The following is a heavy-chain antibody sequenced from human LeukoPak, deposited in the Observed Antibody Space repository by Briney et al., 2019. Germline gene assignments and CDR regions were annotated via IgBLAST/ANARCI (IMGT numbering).Heavy chain of an antibody. J-gene: IGHJ4*02. CDR1: GYTFTGYY. Sequence: ASVTVSCTASGYTFTGYYMHWVRQAPGQGLEWMGWINPNSGGTNYAQKFQGRVTMTRDTSISTAYMELSRLRSDDTAVYYCARGSPYCGGDCPHYWGQGTLVTVSS. CDR3: ARGSPYCGGDCPHY. D-gene: IGHD2-21*02. V-gene: IGHV1-2*02. CDR2: INPNSGGT.